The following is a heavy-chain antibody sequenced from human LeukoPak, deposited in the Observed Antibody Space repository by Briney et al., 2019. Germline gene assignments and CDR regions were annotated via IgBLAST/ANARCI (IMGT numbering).Heavy chain of an antibody. CDR1: GFTFSTYG. CDR2: IRSDGTNK. Sequence: GGSLRLSCAASGFTFSTYGMHWVRQAPGKGLEWVAFIRSDGTNKYYADSVKGRFTISRDNSKNTVYLQMNGLRAEDTAVYYCAGDSSSYNYWGQGTLVTVSS. D-gene: IGHD6-6*01. J-gene: IGHJ4*02. CDR3: AGDSSSYNY. V-gene: IGHV3-30*02.